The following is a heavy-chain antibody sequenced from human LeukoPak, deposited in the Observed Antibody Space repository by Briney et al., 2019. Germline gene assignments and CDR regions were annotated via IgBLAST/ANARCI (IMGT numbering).Heavy chain of an antibody. CDR1: GYTFTSYY. CDR3: ARDLGAVAAHRGDYYYGMDV. J-gene: IGHJ6*02. D-gene: IGHD6-19*01. CDR2: INPSGGST. V-gene: IGHV1-46*01. Sequence: ASVKVSCKASGYTFTSYYMHWVRQAPGQGLEWMGIINPSGGSTSYAQKFQGRVTMTRDTSTSTVYMELSSLRSEDTAVYYCARDLGAVAAHRGDYYYGMDVWGQGTTVTVSS.